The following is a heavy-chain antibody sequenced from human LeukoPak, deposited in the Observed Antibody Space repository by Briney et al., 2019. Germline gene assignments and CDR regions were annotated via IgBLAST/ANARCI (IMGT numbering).Heavy chain of an antibody. V-gene: IGHV3-66*01. D-gene: IGHD4-23*01. CDR1: GFNVSSNY. Sequence: GGSLRLSCAASGFNVSSNYMSWVRQAPGKGLEWVSVIYRGGSTFYADSAKGRFTISRDNSKNTLYLQMNSLRAEDTAVYYCATYNGGNSAFEYWGQGTLVTVSS. J-gene: IGHJ4*02. CDR2: IYRGGST. CDR3: ATYNGGNSAFEY.